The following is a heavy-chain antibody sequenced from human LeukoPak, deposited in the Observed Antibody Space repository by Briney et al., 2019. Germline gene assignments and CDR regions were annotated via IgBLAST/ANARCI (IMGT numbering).Heavy chain of an antibody. J-gene: IGHJ4*02. CDR3: HGLGSPLPYY. CDR1: GGSISSGGYY. D-gene: IGHD3-10*01. V-gene: IGHV4-39*03. CDR2: IYYSGST. Sequence: SQTLSLTCTVSGGSISSGGYYWGWIRQPPGKGLEWIGSIYYSGSTYYNPSLKSRVTISVDTSKNQFSLKLTSVTAADTAVYYCHGLGSPLPYYWGQGTLVTVSS.